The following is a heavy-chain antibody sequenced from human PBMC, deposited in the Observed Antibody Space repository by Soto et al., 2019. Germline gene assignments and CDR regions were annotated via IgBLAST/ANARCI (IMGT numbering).Heavy chain of an antibody. CDR1: GDSISSYY. Sequence: NPSETLSLTCTVSGDSISSYYWSWLRQPPGKGLEWIGSLSYSGSTIYNPSLRSRVTISVDSSKNQFSLNLSSVTAADTAVYFCARARAGGSSLNWFDPWGQGTLVTVSS. CDR2: LSYSGST. V-gene: IGHV4-59*01. D-gene: IGHD6-13*01. J-gene: IGHJ5*02. CDR3: ARARAGGSSLNWFDP.